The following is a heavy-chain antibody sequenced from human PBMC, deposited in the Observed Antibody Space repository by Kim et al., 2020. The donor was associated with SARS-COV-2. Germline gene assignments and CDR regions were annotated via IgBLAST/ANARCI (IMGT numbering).Heavy chain of an antibody. J-gene: IGHJ4*02. CDR2: STI. V-gene: IGHV3-48*03. D-gene: IGHD6-19*01. Sequence: STIYYADSVKGRFTISRDNAKNSLYLQMNSLGAEDTAVYYCARAEGWYDYWGQGTLVTVSS. CDR3: ARAEGWYDY.